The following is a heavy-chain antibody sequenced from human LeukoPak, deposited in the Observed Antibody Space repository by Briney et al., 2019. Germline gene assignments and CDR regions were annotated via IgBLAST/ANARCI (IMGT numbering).Heavy chain of an antibody. CDR1: GGSISSGGYY. D-gene: IGHD2-2*01. V-gene: IGHV4-31*03. Sequence: SQTLSLTCTVSGGSISSGGYYWSWIRQHPGKGLEWIGYIYYSGSTYYNPSLKSRVTIPVDTSKNQFSLKLSSVTAADTAVYYCARDAMGPGWFDPWGQGTLVTVSS. J-gene: IGHJ5*02. CDR2: IYYSGST. CDR3: ARDAMGPGWFDP.